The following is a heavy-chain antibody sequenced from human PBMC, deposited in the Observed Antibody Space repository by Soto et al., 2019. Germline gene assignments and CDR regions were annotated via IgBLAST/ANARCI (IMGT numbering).Heavy chain of an antibody. CDR1: GFSFSSYA. Sequence: GGSLRLSCAASGFSFSSYAVSWVRQAPGKGLEWVPAISGSGGSTYYADSVKGRFTISRDNSKNTLYLQMNSLRAEDTAVYYCAKEKSIAVAGRPFDYWGQGTLVTVSS. D-gene: IGHD6-19*01. J-gene: IGHJ4*02. CDR3: AKEKSIAVAGRPFDY. V-gene: IGHV3-23*01. CDR2: ISGSGGST.